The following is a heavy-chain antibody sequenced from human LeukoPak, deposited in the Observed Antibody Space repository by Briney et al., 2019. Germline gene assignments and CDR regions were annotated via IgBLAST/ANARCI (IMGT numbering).Heavy chain of an antibody. D-gene: IGHD3-22*01. CDR3: ARDRHRYSYDSSGYPPY. Sequence: GGSLRLSCAASGFTFSDYYMGWIRQAPGKGLEWVSYITSNGKSVYYAASVKGRFTISRDNAKNSLYLQVNSLTAEDTAVYYCARDRHRYSYDSSGYPPYWGQGTLVTVSS. J-gene: IGHJ4*02. V-gene: IGHV3-11*04. CDR2: ITSNGKSV. CDR1: GFTFSDYY.